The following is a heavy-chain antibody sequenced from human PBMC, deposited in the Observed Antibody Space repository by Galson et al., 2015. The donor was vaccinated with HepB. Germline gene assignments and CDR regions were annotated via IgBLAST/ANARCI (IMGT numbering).Heavy chain of an antibody. Sequence: SVKVSCKASGYTFTGYYMHWVRQAPGQGLEWMGWINPNSGGTNYAQKFQGRVTMTRDTSISTAYMELSRLRSDDTAVYYCARDQDGYSSGWYSGYYYMDVWVKGTTVTVSS. CDR1: GYTFTGYY. J-gene: IGHJ6*03. D-gene: IGHD6-19*01. CDR2: INPNSGGT. CDR3: ARDQDGYSSGWYSGYYYMDV. V-gene: IGHV1-2*02.